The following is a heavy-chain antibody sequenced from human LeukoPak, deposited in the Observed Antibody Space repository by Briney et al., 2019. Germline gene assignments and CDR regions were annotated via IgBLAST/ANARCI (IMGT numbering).Heavy chain of an antibody. D-gene: IGHD1-7*01. CDR1: GFTFSSYS. J-gene: IGHJ6*02. CDR3: ARGITGTTLRGYYYYGMDV. V-gene: IGHV3-21*01. Sequence: GGSLRLSCAASGFTFSSYSMNRVRQAPGKGLEWVSSISSSSSYIYYADSVKGRFTISRDNAKNSLYLQMNSLRAEDTAVYYCARGITGTTLRGYYYYGMDVWGQGTTVTVSS. CDR2: ISSSSSYI.